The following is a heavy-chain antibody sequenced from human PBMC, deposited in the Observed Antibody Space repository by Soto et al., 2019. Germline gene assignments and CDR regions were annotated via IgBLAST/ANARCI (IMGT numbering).Heavy chain of an antibody. D-gene: IGHD7-27*01. V-gene: IGHV4-34*01. J-gene: IGHJ4*02. CDR3: ARGWGSGVFDY. CDR1: GRSFSGYY. Sequence: QVQLQQWGAGLLKPSETLSLTCAVYGRSFSGYYWTWSRQPPGKGLEWIGEINHSGSINYNPSLKIRVTISVDTSKNQFSLKLSSVTAADTAVYYCARGWGSGVFDYWGQGTLVTVSS. CDR2: INHSGSI.